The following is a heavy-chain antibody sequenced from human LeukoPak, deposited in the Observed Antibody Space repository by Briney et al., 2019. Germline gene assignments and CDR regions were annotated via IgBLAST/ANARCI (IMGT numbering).Heavy chain of an antibody. CDR1: GGSFNGYY. Sequence: SETLSLTCAVYGGSFNGYYCSWIRQAPGKGLEWIGEINYSGRTSYNPSLKSRVTISLDTTKNQFSLNLTSVTAADTSVYYCAVGRSYWGQGNLVTVSS. V-gene: IGHV4-34*01. CDR2: INYSGRT. CDR3: AVGRSY. J-gene: IGHJ4*02.